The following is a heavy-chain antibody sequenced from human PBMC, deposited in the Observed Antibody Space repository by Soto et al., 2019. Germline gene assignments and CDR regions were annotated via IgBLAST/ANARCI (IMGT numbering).Heavy chain of an antibody. CDR1: DFSVNSPKMG. D-gene: IGHD3-10*01. Sequence: SGPTLVNPTETLTLTCTVSDFSVNSPKMGVSWIRQPPGKALEWLAHIFSNGEKSYQTSLKSRLSISKDTSKSLVVLTMTAMDPVDTATYYCARVIYDTGAYYWFDTWGQGTLVTVSS. V-gene: IGHV2-26*01. CDR2: IFSNGEK. J-gene: IGHJ5*02. CDR3: ARVIYDTGAYYWFDT.